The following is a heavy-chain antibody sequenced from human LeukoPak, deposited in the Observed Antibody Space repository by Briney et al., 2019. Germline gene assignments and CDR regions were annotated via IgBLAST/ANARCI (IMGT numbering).Heavy chain of an antibody. CDR3: AKYLTARGPPYALDV. Sequence: GGSLRLSCAASGFSFSDYYMSWIRQAPGKGLEWVSFTSSTSRYTKYADSVTGRFTISRDNAKNSLYLQMNSLRAEDSAVYYCAKYLTARGPPYALDVWGQGTTVTVS. CDR1: GFSFSDYY. CDR2: TSSTSRYT. D-gene: IGHD1-14*01. J-gene: IGHJ6*02. V-gene: IGHV3-11*03.